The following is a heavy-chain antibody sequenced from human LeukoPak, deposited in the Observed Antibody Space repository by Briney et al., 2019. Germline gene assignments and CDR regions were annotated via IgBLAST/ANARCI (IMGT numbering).Heavy chain of an antibody. J-gene: IGHJ4*02. D-gene: IGHD6-6*01. CDR2: ISSSSSYI. CDR1: GFTFSSYS. Sequence: PGGSLRLSCVASGFTFSSYSMNWVRQAPGKGLEWVSSISSSSSYIYYADSVKGRFTISRDNAKNSLYLQMNSLRAEDTAVYYCARDLDWVGWEYSSSSKQTGEGYYFDYWGQGTLVTVSS. V-gene: IGHV3-21*01. CDR3: ARDLDWVGWEYSSSSKQTGEGYYFDY.